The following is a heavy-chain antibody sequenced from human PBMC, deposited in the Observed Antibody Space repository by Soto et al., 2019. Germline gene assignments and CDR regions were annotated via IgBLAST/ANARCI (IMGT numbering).Heavy chain of an antibody. J-gene: IGHJ4*02. Sequence: VGSLRLSCAASGFTFNSYTIHWVRQAPGKGLEWVAVISYDGGNIYYADSVKGRFTISRDNSKNTLYLQMNSLRTEDTAVYYCARDGKSGSYSNYLDYWGQGTLVTVSS. CDR1: GFTFNSYT. CDR2: ISYDGGNI. CDR3: ARDGKSGSYSNYLDY. D-gene: IGHD1-26*01. V-gene: IGHV3-30-3*01.